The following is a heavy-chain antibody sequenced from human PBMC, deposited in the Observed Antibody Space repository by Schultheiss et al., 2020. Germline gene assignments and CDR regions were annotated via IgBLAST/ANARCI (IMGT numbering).Heavy chain of an antibody. CDR2: ISAGGGTT. J-gene: IGHJ4*02. CDR3: AKRLSSSNPYFDY. V-gene: IGHV3-23*01. D-gene: IGHD6-6*01. Sequence: GGSLRLSCAASGFTFSSYAMSWVRQAPGKGLEWVSAISAGGGTTYYADSVKGRFTISRDNSKNTLYLQMNSLRAEDTAVYYCAKRLSSSNPYFDYWGQGTLVTVSS. CDR1: GFTFSSYA.